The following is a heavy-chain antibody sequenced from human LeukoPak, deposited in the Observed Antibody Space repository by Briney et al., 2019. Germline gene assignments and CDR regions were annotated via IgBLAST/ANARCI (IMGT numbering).Heavy chain of an antibody. CDR3: ARHAYSGNYYFFGY. CDR2: IYPGDSDT. V-gene: IGHV5-51*01. CDR1: GYSFTSSW. Sequence: GESLKISCQGSGYSFTSSWIGWVRQMPGKGLEWMGIIYPGDSDTRYSPSFQGQVTVSADKSVSTAYLQWSSLKASDSAIYYCARHAYSGNYYFFGYWGQGTLLTVSS. J-gene: IGHJ4*02. D-gene: IGHD1-26*01.